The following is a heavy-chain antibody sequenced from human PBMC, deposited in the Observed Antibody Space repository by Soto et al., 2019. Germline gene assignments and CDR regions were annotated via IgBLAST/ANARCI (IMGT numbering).Heavy chain of an antibody. V-gene: IGHV1-18*01. CDR1: GYGFTTYR. D-gene: IGHD1-1*01. CDR2: ISAHNGNT. CDR3: ARGRYGDY. Sequence: QIHLVQSGAEVKKPGASVKVSCQGSGYGFTTYRITWVRQAPGQGLEWMAWISAHNGNTNYAQELQGRVTVTRDTSTSTAYMELRSLRLDDTAVYYCARGRYGDYWGQGALVTVSS. J-gene: IGHJ4*02.